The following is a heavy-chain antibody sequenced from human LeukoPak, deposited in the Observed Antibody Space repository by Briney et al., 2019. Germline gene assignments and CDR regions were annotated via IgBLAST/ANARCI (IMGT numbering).Heavy chain of an antibody. CDR1: GGAISSGGYY. CDR3: ARVVTMMGNAFDI. CDR2: IYHSGST. Sequence: SQTLSLTCTVSGGAISSGGYYWRWIRQPPGKGLGWIGYIYHSGSTYYNPSRKSRVTISVDRSNNQFSLRLSSVTAADTAVYYCARVVTMMGNAFDIWGQGTMVTVSS. J-gene: IGHJ3*02. D-gene: IGHD3-22*01. V-gene: IGHV4-30-2*01.